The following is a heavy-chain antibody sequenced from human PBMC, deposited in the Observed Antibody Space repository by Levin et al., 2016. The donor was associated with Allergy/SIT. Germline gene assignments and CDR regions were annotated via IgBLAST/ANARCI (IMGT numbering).Heavy chain of an antibody. D-gene: IGHD6-13*01. J-gene: IGHJ4*02. CDR3: ARDFQLVWGTDY. Sequence: GESLKISCAASGFTFSDYYMSWIRQAPGKGLEWVSYISSSSSYTNYADSMKGRFTISRDNAKNSLYLQMNSLRAEDTAVYYCARDFQLVWGTDYWGQGTLVTVSS. V-gene: IGHV3-11*05. CDR2: ISSSSSYT. CDR1: GFTFSDYY.